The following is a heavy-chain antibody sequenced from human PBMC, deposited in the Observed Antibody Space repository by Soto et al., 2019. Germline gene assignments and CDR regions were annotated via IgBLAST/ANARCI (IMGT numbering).Heavy chain of an antibody. Sequence: GASLKISCKGSGYSFTSYWISWVRQMPGKGLEWMGRIDPSDSYTNYSPSFQGHVTISADKSISTAYLQWSSLKASDTAMYYCARRYYYDSSGYSNRYWFDPWGQGTLVTVSS. CDR1: GYSFTSYW. CDR2: IDPSDSYT. CDR3: ARRYYYDSSGYSNRYWFDP. J-gene: IGHJ5*02. V-gene: IGHV5-10-1*01. D-gene: IGHD3-22*01.